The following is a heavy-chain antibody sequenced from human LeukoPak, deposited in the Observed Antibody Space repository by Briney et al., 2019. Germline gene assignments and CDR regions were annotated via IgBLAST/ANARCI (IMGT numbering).Heavy chain of an antibody. CDR2: SKTTTEGGTK. V-gene: IGHV3-15*01. J-gene: IGHJ4*02. Sequence: KPGGSLRLSCAASGFTFTNAWMSWVRQAPGKGLEWVGHSKTTTEGGTKDYAAPVKDRFTISRDDLKNTLHLQMNSLKTEDTAVYYCTTLMTTVSLRPVGFDYWGQGTLVTVSS. D-gene: IGHD4-11*01. CDR3: TTLMTTVSLRPVGFDY. CDR1: GFTFTNAW.